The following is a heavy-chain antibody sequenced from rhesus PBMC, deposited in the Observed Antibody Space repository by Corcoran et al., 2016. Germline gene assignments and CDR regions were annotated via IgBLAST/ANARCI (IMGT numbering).Heavy chain of an antibody. CDR1: GGSIRRYC. J-gene: IGHJ6*01. CDR3: AKASAGPGGLDS. CDR2: IYGGSGST. V-gene: IGHV4-147*01. Sequence: QVQLQESGPGVVKPSETLSLTCAVSGGSIRRYCWGWISQPPGKGLEWIGQIYGGSGSTSYNPSHKSRVTISSDTSKNQFSLKLSSVTAADTAVYYCAKASAGPGGLDSWGQGVVVTVSS. D-gene: IGHD6-13*01.